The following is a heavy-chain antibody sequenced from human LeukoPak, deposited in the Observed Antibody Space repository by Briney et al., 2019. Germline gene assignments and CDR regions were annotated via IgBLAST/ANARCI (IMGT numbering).Heavy chain of an antibody. D-gene: IGHD3-10*01. V-gene: IGHV4-34*01. Sequence: KPSETLSLTCAVYGGSFSGYYWSWIRQPPGKGLEWIGEINHSGSTNYNPSLKSRVTISVDTSKNQFSLKLSSVTAADTAVYYCARRMVRGVIIKANFDYWGQGTLVTVSS. CDR3: ARRMVRGVIIKANFDY. CDR2: INHSGST. J-gene: IGHJ4*02. CDR1: GGSFSGYY.